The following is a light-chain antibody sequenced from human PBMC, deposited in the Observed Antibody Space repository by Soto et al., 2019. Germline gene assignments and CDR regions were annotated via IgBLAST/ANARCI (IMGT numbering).Light chain of an antibody. CDR1: SSDIGGYDY. CDR2: DVN. V-gene: IGLV2-14*01. Sequence: QSALPQPASVSGSPGPSIPLSCTCTSSDIGGYDYVSWYQRHPGNAPKLIIYDVNNRPSGVSNRFSGSKSGNTASLTVSGLQAEDEADYYCTSYASGSSHVVFGGGTKLTVL. J-gene: IGLJ2*01. CDR3: TSYASGSSHVV.